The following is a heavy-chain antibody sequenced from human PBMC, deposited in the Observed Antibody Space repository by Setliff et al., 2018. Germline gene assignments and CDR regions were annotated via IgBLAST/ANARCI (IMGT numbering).Heavy chain of an antibody. CDR3: AGVDVLTASPF. V-gene: IGHV1-18*01. J-gene: IGHJ4*02. D-gene: IGHD3-9*01. Sequence: ASVKVSCKASGYTFTNCGITWVRQAPGQGLEWMGWVRASNGETKYSQNFQGRVTMTTDTSITTAYLDLSRLTSDDTASYYCAGVDVLTASPFWGLGTRVTVSS. CDR1: GYTFTNCG. CDR2: VRASNGET.